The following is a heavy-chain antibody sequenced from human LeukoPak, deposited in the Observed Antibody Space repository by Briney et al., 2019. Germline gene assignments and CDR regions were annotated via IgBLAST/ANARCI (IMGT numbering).Heavy chain of an antibody. D-gene: IGHD1-26*01. V-gene: IGHV3-33*01. CDR3: ARGGLRSRDYYYYGMDV. CDR1: GFTFSSYG. CDR2: IWYDGSNK. J-gene: IGHJ6*02. Sequence: GGSLRLSCAASGFTFSSYGMHWVRQAPGKGLEWVAVIWYDGSNKYYADSVKGRFTISRDNSKNTLYLQMNSLRAEDTAVYYCARGGLRSRDYYYYGMDVWGQGTTVTVSS.